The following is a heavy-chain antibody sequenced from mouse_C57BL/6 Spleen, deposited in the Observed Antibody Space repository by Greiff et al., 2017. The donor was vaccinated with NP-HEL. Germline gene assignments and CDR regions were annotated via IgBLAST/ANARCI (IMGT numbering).Heavy chain of an antibody. Sequence: VQLQQPGAELVKPGASVKMSCKASGYTFTSYWITWVKQRPGQGLEWIGDIYPGSGSTNYNEKFKSKATLTVDTSSSTAYMQLSSLTSEDSAVYYCARSKGGSGYVAFDYWGQGTTLTVSS. CDR2: IYPGSGST. CDR3: ARSKGGSGYVAFDY. D-gene: IGHD3-2*02. CDR1: GYTFTSYW. V-gene: IGHV1-55*01. J-gene: IGHJ2*01.